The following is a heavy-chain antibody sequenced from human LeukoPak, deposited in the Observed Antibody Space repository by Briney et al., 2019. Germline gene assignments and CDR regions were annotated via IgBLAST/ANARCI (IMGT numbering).Heavy chain of an antibody. CDR3: AKANRSIAAAGTFDY. Sequence: PGRSLRLSCAATGFTFDDYAMHWVRQAPGKGLEWVSGISWNSGSIGYADSVKGRFTISRDNAKNSLYLQMNSLRAEDTALYYCAKANRSIAAAGTFDYWGQGTLVTVSS. CDR2: ISWNSGSI. CDR1: GFTFDDYA. J-gene: IGHJ4*02. V-gene: IGHV3-9*01. D-gene: IGHD6-13*01.